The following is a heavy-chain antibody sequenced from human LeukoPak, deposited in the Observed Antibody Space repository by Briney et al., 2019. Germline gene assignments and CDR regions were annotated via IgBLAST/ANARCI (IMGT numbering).Heavy chain of an antibody. J-gene: IGHJ4*02. CDR2: IYYSGTT. Sequence: PSETLSLTCTVSGGSISGYYWSWIRQPPGKGLEWIGYIYYSGTTNYNPSLKSRVTISVDTSKNQFSLKLSSVTAADTAVYYCARVRYGSGSYYFDNWGQGTLVTVSS. D-gene: IGHD3-10*01. CDR3: ARVRYGSGSYYFDN. V-gene: IGHV4-59*01. CDR1: GGSISGYY.